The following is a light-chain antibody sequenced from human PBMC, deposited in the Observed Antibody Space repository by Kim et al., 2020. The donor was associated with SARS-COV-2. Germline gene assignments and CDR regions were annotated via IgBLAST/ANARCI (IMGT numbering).Light chain of an antibody. CDR3: SSYASSSSYV. J-gene: IGLJ1*01. Sequence: GQSLTSSCTGTSSDVGRYNYVSWYQQHPGKAPKLMIYDVSERPSGVSDRFSGSKSGNTASLTISGLQAEDEGDYYCSSYASSSSYVFGTGTKVTVL. CDR1: SSDVGRYNY. CDR2: DVS. V-gene: IGLV2-14*04.